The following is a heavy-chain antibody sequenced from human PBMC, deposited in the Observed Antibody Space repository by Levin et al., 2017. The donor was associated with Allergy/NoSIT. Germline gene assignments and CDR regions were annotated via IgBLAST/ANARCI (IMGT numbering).Heavy chain of an antibody. CDR3: ARGVPGYYGGKLKSLDY. J-gene: IGHJ4*02. CDR2: INHSGST. D-gene: IGHD4-23*01. Sequence: PSETLSLTCAVYGGSFSGYYWSWIRQPPGKGLEWIGDINHSGSTNYNPSLKSRVTISVDTSKNQFSLKVSSVSAAEKAVFYCARGVPGYYGGKLKSLDYWGQGTLVTVSS. CDR1: GGSFSGYY. V-gene: IGHV4-34*01.